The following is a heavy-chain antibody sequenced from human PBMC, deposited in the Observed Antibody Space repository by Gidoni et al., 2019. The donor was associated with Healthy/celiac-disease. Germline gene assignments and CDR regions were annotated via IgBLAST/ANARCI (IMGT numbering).Heavy chain of an antibody. V-gene: IGHV4-31*03. CDR3: ARVPMVYAVNWFDP. J-gene: IGHJ5*02. CDR2: IYYSGST. D-gene: IGHD2-8*01. Sequence: QVQLQESGPGLVKPSQTLSLTCTVSGGSIRSGGYYWSWIRQHPGKGLEWIGYIYYSGSTYYNPSLKSRVTISVDTSKNQFSLKLSSVTAADTAVYYCARVPMVYAVNWFDPWGQGTLVTVSS. CDR1: GGSIRSGGYY.